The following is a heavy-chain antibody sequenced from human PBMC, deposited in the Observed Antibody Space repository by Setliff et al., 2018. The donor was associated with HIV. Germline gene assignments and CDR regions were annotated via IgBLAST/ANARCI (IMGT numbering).Heavy chain of an antibody. D-gene: IGHD3-22*01. J-gene: IGHJ4*02. CDR2: VCYSGGT. CDR3: ARHFYGYYGSNGLPIQY. Sequence: PSETLSLTCAVYGGSFSGYYWSWIRQPPGKGLEWIGTVCYSGGTYYNPSLMGRVTISIDTSKNQFSLNLSSVAAADTAVYYCARHFYGYYGSNGLPIQYWGQGTLVTVSS. V-gene: IGHV4-34*01. CDR1: GGSFSGYY.